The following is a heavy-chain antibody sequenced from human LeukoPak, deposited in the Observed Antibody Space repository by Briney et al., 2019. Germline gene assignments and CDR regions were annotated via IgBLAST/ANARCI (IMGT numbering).Heavy chain of an antibody. V-gene: IGHV4-34*01. CDR3: ARASYSYDINGWVPFDY. Sequence: NPSETLSLTCAVYGGSFSGYYWSWIRQPPGKGLEWIGEINHSGSTNYNPSLKSRVTISGDTSKNQLSLRLSSVTAADTAVYYCARASYSYDINGWVPFDYWGQGTLVTVSS. CDR1: GGSFSGYY. D-gene: IGHD3-22*01. CDR2: INHSGST. J-gene: IGHJ4*02.